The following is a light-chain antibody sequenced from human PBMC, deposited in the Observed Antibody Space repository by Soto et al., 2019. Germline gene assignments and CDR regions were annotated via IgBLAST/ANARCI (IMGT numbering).Light chain of an antibody. CDR2: GDT. V-gene: IGLV1-40*01. Sequence: QSVLTQPPSVSGAPGQRVTISCTGGSSIIGADYDVHWYQHLPGTAPKLLITGDTSRPSGVPDRFSGSKSGASAYLAITGLKDEDEADYYCISYTDRQSYLFGTGTKVTVL. J-gene: IGLJ1*01. CDR3: ISYTDRQSYL. CDR1: SSIIGADYD.